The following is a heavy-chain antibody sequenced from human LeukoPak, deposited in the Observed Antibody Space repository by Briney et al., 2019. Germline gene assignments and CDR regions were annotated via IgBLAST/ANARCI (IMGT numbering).Heavy chain of an antibody. Sequence: ASVKVSCKASGYTFTSYGISWVRQAPGQGLEWMGWISAYNGNTNYAQKLQGRVTMTTDTSTSTAYMELRSLRSDDTAVYYCARTHSSGWFIHAYVQTDGTEFDYWGQGTLVTVSS. D-gene: IGHD6-19*01. CDR1: GYTFTSYG. CDR3: ARTHSSGWFIHAYVQTDGTEFDY. V-gene: IGHV1-18*01. CDR2: ISAYNGNT. J-gene: IGHJ4*02.